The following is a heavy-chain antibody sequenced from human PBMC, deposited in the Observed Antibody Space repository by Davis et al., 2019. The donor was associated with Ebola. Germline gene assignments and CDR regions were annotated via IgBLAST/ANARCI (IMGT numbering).Heavy chain of an antibody. Sequence: PSETLSLTCAVYGGSFSGYYWSWIRQPPGKGLEWIGEINHSGSTNYNPSLKSRVTISVDTSKNQFSLQLSSVTAADTAVYYCARESYGSGSYFPTYYYYYYMDVWGKGTTVTVSS. CDR2: INHSGST. CDR1: GGSFSGYY. V-gene: IGHV4-34*01. D-gene: IGHD3-10*01. J-gene: IGHJ6*03. CDR3: ARESYGSGSYFPTYYYYYYMDV.